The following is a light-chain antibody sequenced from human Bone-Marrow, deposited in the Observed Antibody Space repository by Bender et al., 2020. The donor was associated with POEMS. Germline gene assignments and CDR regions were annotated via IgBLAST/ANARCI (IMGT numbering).Light chain of an antibody. Sequence: QSVLAQPASVSGSPGQSITISCSGSSSNIGSNTVNWYQQLPGTAPKLLIYANNQWPSGVPGRFSGSKSGTSASLAISGLHSEDEADYYCSAWDDSLNGWIFGGGTKVTVL. CDR3: SAWDDSLNGWI. V-gene: IGLV1-44*01. CDR1: SSNIGSNT. J-gene: IGLJ2*01. CDR2: ANN.